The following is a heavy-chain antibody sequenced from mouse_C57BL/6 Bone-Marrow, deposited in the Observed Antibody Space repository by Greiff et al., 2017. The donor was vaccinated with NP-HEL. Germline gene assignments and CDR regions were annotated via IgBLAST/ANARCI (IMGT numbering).Heavy chain of an antibody. CDR2: ISNGGGST. CDR1: GFTFSDYY. CDR3: ARRSNFHYFDY. Sequence: EVKLMESGGGLVQPGGSLKLSCAASGFTFSDYYMYWVRQTPEKRLEWVAYISNGGGSTYYPDTVKGRFTISRDNAKNTLYLQMSRLKSEDTAMYYCARRSNFHYFDYWGQGTTLTVSS. D-gene: IGHD4-1*01. J-gene: IGHJ2*01. V-gene: IGHV5-12*01.